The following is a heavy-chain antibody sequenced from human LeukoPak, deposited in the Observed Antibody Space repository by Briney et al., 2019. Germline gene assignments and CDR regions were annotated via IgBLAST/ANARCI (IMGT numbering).Heavy chain of an antibody. CDR3: ARLQGATVGSKWLDP. D-gene: IGHD3-10*01. CDR1: GFSLSNTGMR. J-gene: IGHJ5*02. V-gene: IGHV2-70*04. Sequence: SGPTLVNPTQTLTLTCTFSGFSLSNTGMRVTWIRQPPGRALEWLARIDWDDDKFSSTSLKTRITISKDTSKNKVVLTMTNMAPVDTATYYCARLQGATVGSKWLDPWGQGTLVTVSS. CDR2: IDWDDDK.